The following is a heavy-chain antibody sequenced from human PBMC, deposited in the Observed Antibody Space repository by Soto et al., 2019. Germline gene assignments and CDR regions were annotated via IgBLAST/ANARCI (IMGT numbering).Heavy chain of an antibody. D-gene: IGHD2-2*01. CDR3: ARDYGCSSTSCYGDWYFDL. J-gene: IGHJ2*01. V-gene: IGHV1-18*01. CDR1: GYTFTSYG. CDR2: ISAYNGNT. Sequence: QVQLVQSGAEVKKPGASVKVSCKASGYTFTSYGIIWVRQAPGQGLEWMGWISAYNGNTNYAQKLQGRVTMTTDTSTSTAYMELRSQRADDTAVYYCARDYGCSSTSCYGDWYFDLWGRGTLVTVPS.